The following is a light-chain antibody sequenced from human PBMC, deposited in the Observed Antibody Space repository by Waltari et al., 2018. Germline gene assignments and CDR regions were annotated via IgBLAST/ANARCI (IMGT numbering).Light chain of an antibody. CDR2: RNN. Sequence: SPSTSGTPGQRVTISCSGSSSNIGTNYVYWYQQLPGTAPKLLITRNNQRPAGVPDRFSGSKSGTSASLAISGLRSEDEAVYYCAACDDSLSAVVFGGGTRLTVL. CDR3: AACDDSLSAVV. V-gene: IGLV1-47*01. J-gene: IGLJ2*01. CDR1: SSNIGTNY.